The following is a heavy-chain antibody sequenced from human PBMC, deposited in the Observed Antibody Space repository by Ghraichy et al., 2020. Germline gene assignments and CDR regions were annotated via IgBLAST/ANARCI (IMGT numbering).Heavy chain of an antibody. CDR3: ARARYDYPHYYFDY. D-gene: IGHD4-11*01. J-gene: IGHJ4*02. V-gene: IGHV4-30-4*01. Sequence: SETLSLTCSVSGDSVNGGDHFWTWIRQPPGKGLEWLGYTGSAYSNPSLKGRLTISVDTSNNQFSLNLRSVTAADTAVYFCARARYDYPHYYFDYWGQGVLVTVSS. CDR2: TGSA. CDR1: GDSVNGGDHF.